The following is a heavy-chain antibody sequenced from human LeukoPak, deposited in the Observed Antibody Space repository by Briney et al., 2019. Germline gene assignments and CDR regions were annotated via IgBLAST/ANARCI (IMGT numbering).Heavy chain of an antibody. CDR3: AKDLGKVIAAAGTSGFDT. CDR1: GFSFDDYT. V-gene: IGHV3-43*01. CDR2: INWDGGSA. D-gene: IGHD6-13*01. J-gene: IGHJ4*01. Sequence: PGGSLRLSCAASGFSFDDYTMHWVRQPPGKGLEWVSLINWDGGSAYYRDSVRGRFTISRDTSKNSLYLQMHSLRTGDTALYYCAKDLGKVIAAAGTSGFDTWGRGTLVTVSS.